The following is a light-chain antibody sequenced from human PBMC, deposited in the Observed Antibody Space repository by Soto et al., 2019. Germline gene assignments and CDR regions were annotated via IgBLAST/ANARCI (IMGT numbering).Light chain of an antibody. CDR1: QSLVYSDGNTY. CDR3: MQGTHFFT. J-gene: IGKJ3*01. V-gene: IGKV2-30*01. Sequence: DVVMTQSPLSLPVTLGQPASISCKSSQSLVYSDGNTYLTWFQQRPGQSPRRLIYKVSNRDSGVPDRFSGSGSGTDFTLKISRVEAEDVGVYYCMQGTHFFTFGPGTKVDIK. CDR2: KVS.